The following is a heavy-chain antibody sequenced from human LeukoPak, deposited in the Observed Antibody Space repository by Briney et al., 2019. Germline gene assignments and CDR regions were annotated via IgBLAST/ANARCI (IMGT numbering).Heavy chain of an antibody. V-gene: IGHV3-9*01. CDR3: AKPNYGDLHFDY. CDR1: GFICSDYA. Sequence: GGSLRLSCTASGFICSDYAMSWARQAPGKGLEWVSGISWNSGSIRYADSVKGRFTISRDNAKNSLYLQMNSLRAEDTALYYCAKPNYGDLHFDYWGQGTLVTVSS. CDR2: ISWNSGSI. J-gene: IGHJ4*02. D-gene: IGHD4-17*01.